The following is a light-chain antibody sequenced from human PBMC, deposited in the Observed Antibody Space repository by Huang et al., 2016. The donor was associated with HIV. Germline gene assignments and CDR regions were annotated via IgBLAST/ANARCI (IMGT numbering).Light chain of an antibody. CDR2: AAS. CDR1: QSISSY. V-gene: IGKV1-39*01. CDR3: QQSYSLLT. J-gene: IGKJ4*01. Sequence: DIQMTQSPSSLSASVGDRVTITCRASQSISSYLNWYQQKPGKAPKPLIYAASSLQSGVPSRFSGSGSGTDFTLTISSLQPEDFATYYCQQSYSLLTCGGGTKVEIK.